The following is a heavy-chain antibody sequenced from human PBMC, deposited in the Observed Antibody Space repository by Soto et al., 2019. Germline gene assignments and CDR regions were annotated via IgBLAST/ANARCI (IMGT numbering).Heavy chain of an antibody. CDR1: GYSFTSYW. CDR3: ARSSNCRSTSCTAFDI. V-gene: IGHV5-51*01. CDR2: IYPEDSDT. J-gene: IGHJ3*02. D-gene: IGHD2-2*01. Sequence: GESLKISCKGSGYSFTSYWIGWVRQMPGEGLEWMGIIYPEDSDTRYSPSFQGQVTISADKSISTAYLQWRSLKASDTAMYYCARSSNCRSTSCTAFDIWGQGTMVTVSS.